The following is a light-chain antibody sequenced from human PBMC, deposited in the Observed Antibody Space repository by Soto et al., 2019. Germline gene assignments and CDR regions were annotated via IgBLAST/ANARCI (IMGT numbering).Light chain of an antibody. CDR2: DAS. CDR3: QQRSNSPPWIT. V-gene: IGKV3-11*01. J-gene: IGKJ5*01. Sequence: EIFLTHSPCTPSLSXXXXAXRXLXAIQSVSSYLAWYQQKPGQAPRLLIYDASNRATGIPAKFSGSGSGTDFTLTISSLEPEDSAVYYCQQRSNSPPWITFGQGTRLEIK. CDR1: QSVSSY.